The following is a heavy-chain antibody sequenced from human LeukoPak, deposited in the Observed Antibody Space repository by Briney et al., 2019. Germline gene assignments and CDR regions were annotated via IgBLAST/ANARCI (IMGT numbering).Heavy chain of an antibody. V-gene: IGHV3-21*01. D-gene: IGHD3-16*01. CDR2: ISSSSSYT. CDR1: GFTFSSYS. Sequence: GGSLRLSCAASGFTFSSYSMNWVRQAPGKGLEWVSSISSSSSYTNYADSVKGRFTISRDNAKNSLYLQMNSLRAEDTAVYYCASTYGPIDIWGQGTMVTVSS. CDR3: ASTYGPIDI. J-gene: IGHJ3*02.